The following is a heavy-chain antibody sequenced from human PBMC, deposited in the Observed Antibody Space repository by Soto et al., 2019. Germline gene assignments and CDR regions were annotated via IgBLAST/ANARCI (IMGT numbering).Heavy chain of an antibody. CDR1: GFTFSNFY. CDR3: ASGYSTGYIDY. D-gene: IGHD5-18*01. J-gene: IGHJ4*02. CDR2: SSSSSSYT. Sequence: QVQLVESGGGLVKPGGSLRLSCAASGFTFSNFYMTWIRQAPGKGLECVSYSSSSSSYTNYADSVKGRFTISRDNAKKSLYLQMNSLRAEDTAVYYCASGYSTGYIDYWGRGTLVTVS. V-gene: IGHV3-11*06.